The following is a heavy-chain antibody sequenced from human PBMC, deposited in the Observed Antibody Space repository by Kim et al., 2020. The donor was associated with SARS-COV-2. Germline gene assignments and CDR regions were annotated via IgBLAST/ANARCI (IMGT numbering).Heavy chain of an antibody. V-gene: IGHV1-3*01. D-gene: IGHD1-20*01. Sequence: SQKCQGRVPITRDTSAGTAYMELSSLRSEDTAVYYCARGGRITGTTSCDYWGQGTLVTVSS. J-gene: IGHJ4*02. CDR3: ARGGRITGTTSCDY.